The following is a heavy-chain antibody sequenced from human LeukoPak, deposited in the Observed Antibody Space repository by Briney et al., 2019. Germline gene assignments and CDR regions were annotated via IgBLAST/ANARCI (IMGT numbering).Heavy chain of an antibody. CDR2: IIPTVGAT. J-gene: IGHJ4*02. Sequence: SVKVSCKASGDIFNHYAINWVRQAPGQGLEYMGGIIPTVGATKFAQKFQGTVTITADKSSNTVYMELSSLRPEDTAVYYCAKMGGTTPPYWGQGTLVTVSS. V-gene: IGHV1-69*06. CDR1: GDIFNHYA. D-gene: IGHD1-1*01. CDR3: AKMGGTTPPY.